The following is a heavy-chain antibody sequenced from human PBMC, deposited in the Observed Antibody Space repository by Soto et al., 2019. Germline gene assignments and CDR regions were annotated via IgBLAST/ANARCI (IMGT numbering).Heavy chain of an antibody. J-gene: IGHJ6*02. D-gene: IGHD3-22*01. CDR2: IIPIFGTA. V-gene: IGHV1-69*01. Sequence: QVQLVQSGAEVKKPGSSVKVCCKASGGTFSSYAISWVRQAPGQGLEWMGGIIPIFGTANYAQKFQGRVTITADESTSTAYMELSSLRSEDTAVHYCARGEDYYHSSGYLPYYYYYGMDVWGQGTTVTVSS. CDR1: GGTFSSYA. CDR3: ARGEDYYHSSGYLPYYYYYGMDV.